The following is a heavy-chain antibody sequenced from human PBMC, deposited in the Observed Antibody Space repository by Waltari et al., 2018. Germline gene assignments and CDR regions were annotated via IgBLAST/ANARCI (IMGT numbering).Heavy chain of an antibody. D-gene: IGHD3-10*01. CDR2: ISWNSGSI. V-gene: IGHV3-9*01. J-gene: IGHJ4*02. CDR3: AKDLTMGDY. CDR1: GFTFDAYA. Sequence: EVQLVESGGGLVQPGRSLRLSCAASGFTFDAYAMHWVRQAPGKGLEWVSGISWNSGSIGYADSVKGRFTISRDNAKNSLYLQMNSLRAEDTALYYCAKDLTMGDYWGQGTLVTVSS.